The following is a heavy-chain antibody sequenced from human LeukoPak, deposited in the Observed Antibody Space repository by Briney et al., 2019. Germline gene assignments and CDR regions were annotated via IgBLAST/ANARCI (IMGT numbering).Heavy chain of an antibody. Sequence: GGSLRLSCAASGFTFSGSAMHWVRQASGKGLEWVGRIRSKANSYATAYAASVKGRFTISRDDSKNTAYLQMNSLKTEDTAVYYCTSRRVSQLERGRRDYWGQGTLVTVSS. J-gene: IGHJ4*02. V-gene: IGHV3-73*01. CDR3: TSRRVSQLERGRRDY. D-gene: IGHD1-1*01. CDR1: GFTFSGSA. CDR2: IRSKANSYAT.